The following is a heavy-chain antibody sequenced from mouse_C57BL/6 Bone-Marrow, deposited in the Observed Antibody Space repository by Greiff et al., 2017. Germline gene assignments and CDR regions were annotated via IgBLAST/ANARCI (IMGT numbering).Heavy chain of an antibody. D-gene: IGHD3-2*02. Sequence: QVQLQQSGAELARPGASVKMSCKASGYTFTSYTMHWVKQRPGQGLEWIGYINPSSGYTKYNQKFKDKATLTADKSSSTAYMRLSSLTSEDSAVYYWARSETAQALDYWGQGTTLTVAA. CDR1: GYTFTSYT. J-gene: IGHJ2*01. V-gene: IGHV1-4*01. CDR3: ARSETAQALDY. CDR2: INPSSGYT.